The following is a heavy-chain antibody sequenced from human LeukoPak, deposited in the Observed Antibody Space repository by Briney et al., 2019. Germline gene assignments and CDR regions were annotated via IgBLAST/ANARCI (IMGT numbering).Heavy chain of an antibody. CDR3: AKYITVGTNSYYYYMDV. CDR2: ISYDGSIK. J-gene: IGHJ6*03. V-gene: IGHV3-30-3*02. D-gene: IGHD4-11*01. Sequence: GGSLRLSCAASGFTFSTYAIHWVRQAPGKGLEWVAVISYDGSIKYYADSVKGRFTISRDNSKNTLYLQMNSLRAEDTAVYYCAKYITVGTNSYYYYMDVWGKGTTVTVSS. CDR1: GFTFSTYA.